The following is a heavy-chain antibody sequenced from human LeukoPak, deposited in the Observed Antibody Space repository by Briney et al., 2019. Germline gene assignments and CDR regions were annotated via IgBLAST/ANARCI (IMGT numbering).Heavy chain of an antibody. V-gene: IGHV3-30*04. Sequence: GGSLRLSYAASGFTFSSFAMHWVRQAPGKGLQWVAVVSYDGSNKYYTDSVKGRFTISRDNSKNTLYLQMNSLRAEDTAVYYCTRDEVLCTSINCYVPYGMDVWGQGTTVSVSS. J-gene: IGHJ6*02. D-gene: IGHD2-2*01. CDR3: TRDEVLCTSINCYVPYGMDV. CDR2: VSYDGSNK. CDR1: GFTFSSFA.